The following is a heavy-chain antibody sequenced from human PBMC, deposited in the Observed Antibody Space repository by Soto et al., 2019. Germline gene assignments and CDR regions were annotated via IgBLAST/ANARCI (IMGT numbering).Heavy chain of an antibody. D-gene: IGHD4-17*01. CDR1: GFTFTSSA. Sequence: SVKVSCKASGFTFTSSAMQWVRQARRQRLEWIGWIVVGSGNTNYAQKFQERVTITRDMSASTAYMELSSLRSEDTAVYYCAANTVTEYYYYYYYMDVWGKGTTVTVSS. V-gene: IGHV1-58*02. CDR2: IVVGSGNT. J-gene: IGHJ6*03. CDR3: AANTVTEYYYYYYYMDV.